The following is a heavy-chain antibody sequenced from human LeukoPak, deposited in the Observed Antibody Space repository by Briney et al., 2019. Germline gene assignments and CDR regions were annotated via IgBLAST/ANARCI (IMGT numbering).Heavy chain of an antibody. D-gene: IGHD4-17*01. CDR2: IYYSGST. Sequence: PSETLSLTCTVSGGSISSSSYYWGWIRQPPGKGLEWIGSIYYSGSTYYNPSLKSRVTISVDTSKNQFSLKLSSVTAADTAVYYCARAGTTVTSPFDYWGQGTLVTVSS. V-gene: IGHV4-39*07. CDR3: ARAGTTVTSPFDY. CDR1: GGSISSSSYY. J-gene: IGHJ4*02.